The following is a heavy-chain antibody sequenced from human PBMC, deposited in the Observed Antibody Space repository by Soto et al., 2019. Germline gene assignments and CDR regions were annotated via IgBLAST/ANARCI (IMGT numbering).Heavy chain of an antibody. CDR3: AHRRSNSSYFDY. J-gene: IGHJ4*02. V-gene: IGHV2-5*02. D-gene: IGHD6-13*01. Sequence: QITLKESGPPLVKPTQTLTLTCTFSGFSLSTSGVGVGWIRQPPGEALEWLALIYWDDDKRYSPSLKTRLTITKDTSKNQVVLTMTNMDPVDTATYYCAHRRSNSSYFDYWGQGTLVTVSS. CDR1: GFSLSTSGVG. CDR2: IYWDDDK.